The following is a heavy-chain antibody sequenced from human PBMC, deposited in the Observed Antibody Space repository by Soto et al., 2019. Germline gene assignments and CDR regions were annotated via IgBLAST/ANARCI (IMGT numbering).Heavy chain of an antibody. D-gene: IGHD3-10*02. Sequence: SETLSLTCAVSGDSLISATYWGWIRQPPGKGLEWVGSIYHTGTTYYNPSLKSRVAISVDTSKNQFSLKLSSVTAADTAVYYCGRHSHMLNNWFDPWGPGTLVTVSS. CDR1: GDSLISATY. CDR3: GRHSHMLNNWFDP. CDR2: IYHTGTT. V-gene: IGHV4-38-2*01. J-gene: IGHJ5*02.